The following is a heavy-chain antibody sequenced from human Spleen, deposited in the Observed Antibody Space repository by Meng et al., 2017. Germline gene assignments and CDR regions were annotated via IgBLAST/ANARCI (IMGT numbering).Heavy chain of an antibody. V-gene: IGHV5-51*01. J-gene: IGHJ4*02. D-gene: IGHD7-27*01. CDR1: GYDFTAYW. CDR2: ISPDDSDT. CDR3: VRSKPGVDY. Sequence: GESLKISCKGSGYDFTAYWIGWVRQMPGKGLEWMGIISPDDSDTTYSPSFRGRVTISADRSIDTAYLQWSSLKASDTAMYYCVRSKPGVDYWGQGTRVTGYS.